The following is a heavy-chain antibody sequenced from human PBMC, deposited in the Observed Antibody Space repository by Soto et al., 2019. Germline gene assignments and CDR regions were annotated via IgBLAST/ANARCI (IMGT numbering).Heavy chain of an antibody. CDR2: IYYSGST. V-gene: IGHV4-59*01. Sequence: QVQLQESGPGLVKPSETLSLTCTVSGGSIRSYSWSWIRQSPGKGLDWSGYIYYSGSTNYNPSLKSRVPISVDTSTNQCSLKLTSVTAADTAVYYCARGSGSQGSYYGMDVWGQGTTVTVSS. CDR3: ARGSGSQGSYYGMDV. J-gene: IGHJ6*02. D-gene: IGHD1-26*01. CDR1: GGSIRSYS.